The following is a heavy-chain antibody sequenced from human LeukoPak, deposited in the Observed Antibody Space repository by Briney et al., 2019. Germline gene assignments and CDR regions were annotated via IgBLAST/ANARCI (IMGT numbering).Heavy chain of an antibody. J-gene: IGHJ3*02. CDR1: GFTFNNYW. CDR2: IDGDGSSI. Sequence: PGGSLRLSCAGSGFTFNNYWMHWVRQVPGRGLVWVSRIDGDGSSITYADSVKGRFTTSRDNAKDTQYLQMNSLRDEDTAVYFCASVPGGGLRFDIRGQGTMVIVSS. CDR3: ASVPGGGLRFDI. V-gene: IGHV3-74*01. D-gene: IGHD1-14*01.